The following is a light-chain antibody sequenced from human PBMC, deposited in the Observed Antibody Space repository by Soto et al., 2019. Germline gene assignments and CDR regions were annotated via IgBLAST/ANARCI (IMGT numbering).Light chain of an antibody. CDR3: SSYTRSTTLL. V-gene: IGLV2-14*01. J-gene: IGLJ3*02. CDR2: EVA. CDR1: TSDIGGYNF. Sequence: QSVLTQPASVSGSPGQAITISCTGTTSDIGGYNFVSWYQQPPGKAPKLIIYEVANRPSGVSDRFSGSKSGNTASLTISGLQAEDEADYYCSSYTRSTTLLFGGGTKVTVL.